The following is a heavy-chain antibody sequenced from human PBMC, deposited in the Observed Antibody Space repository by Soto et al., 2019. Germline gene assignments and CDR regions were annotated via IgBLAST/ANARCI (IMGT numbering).Heavy chain of an antibody. J-gene: IGHJ5*01. CDR2: ISSSTSYV. V-gene: IGHV3-21*06. CDR3: XXXPSEGRVGNW. D-gene: IGHD2-2*01. Sequence: EVQLVESGGGLVKPGGSLRLSCAASGFTFSRYGMNWLRQAPGKGLEWVASISSSTSYVYYADSVKGRFSTSRDNAKNILYLEMYALRTEDXXXXXXXXXPSEGRVGNW. CDR1: GFTFSRYG.